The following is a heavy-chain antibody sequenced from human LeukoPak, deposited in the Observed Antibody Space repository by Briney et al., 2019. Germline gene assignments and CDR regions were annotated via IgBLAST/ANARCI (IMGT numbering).Heavy chain of an antibody. J-gene: IGHJ6*03. D-gene: IGHD6-13*01. Sequence: PSETLSLTCAVYGGSFSGYYWSWIRQPPGKGLEWIGEINHSGSTCYNPSLKSRVTISVDTSKNQFSLELSSATAADTAVYFCARGRVSSSTWYSTYYYYFYMDVWGKGTTVTVSS. V-gene: IGHV4-34*01. CDR3: ARGRVSSSTWYSTYYYYFYMDV. CDR1: GGSFSGYY. CDR2: INHSGST.